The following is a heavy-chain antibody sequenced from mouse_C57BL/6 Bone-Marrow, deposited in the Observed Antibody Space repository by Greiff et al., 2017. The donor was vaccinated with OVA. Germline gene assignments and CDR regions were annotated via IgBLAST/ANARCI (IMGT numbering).Heavy chain of an antibody. Sequence: VQLKESGTVLVRPGASVKMSCKTSGYTFTSYCMHWVKQRPGQGLEWIGAIYPGNSDTSYNQKFKGKAKMTAVTSAITAYMELSSLTNEDSAVYYCTNSAITTVWGYWGHGTTLTGSS. V-gene: IGHV1-5*01. D-gene: IGHD1-1*01. J-gene: IGHJ2*01. CDR2: IYPGNSDT. CDR3: TNSAITTVWGY. CDR1: GYTFTSYC.